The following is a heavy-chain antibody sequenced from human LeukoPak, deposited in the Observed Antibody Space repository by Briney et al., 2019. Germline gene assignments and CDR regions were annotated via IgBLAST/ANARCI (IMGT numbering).Heavy chain of an antibody. V-gene: IGHV4-31*11. CDR1: GGSFSSCGYY. CDR2: FYYSEST. Sequence: PSETLSLTCAVSGGSFSSCGYYWSWIPQHPGQGLEGVGSFYYSESTYANPSLSRRVTISVNTSKNQFPLKLSPGTAAATALYCRPRSRLDDCICLSPLRYYYGM. J-gene: IGHJ6*01. CDR3: PRSRLDDCICLSPLRYYYGM. D-gene: IGHD2-21*02.